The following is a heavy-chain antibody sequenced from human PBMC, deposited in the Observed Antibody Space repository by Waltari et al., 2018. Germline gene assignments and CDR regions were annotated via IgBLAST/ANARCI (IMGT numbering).Heavy chain of an antibody. CDR3: VRDLAGVGGQ. J-gene: IGHJ4*02. V-gene: IGHV3-74*01. CDR1: GFTFVSNW. D-gene: IGHD3-16*01. CDR2: TNEDCTFT. Sequence: EVQLVESGGGLVQPGGSLRLSCAASGFTFVSNWMHWVRQVPGKGLAWVAGTNEDCTFTTHADSVKGRFTISRDNAKNTLFLEMNGLRVEDTAVYYCVRDLAGVGGQWGQGTLVTVSA.